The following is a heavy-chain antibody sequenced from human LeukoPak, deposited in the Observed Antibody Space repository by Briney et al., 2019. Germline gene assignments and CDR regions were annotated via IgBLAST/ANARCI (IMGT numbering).Heavy chain of an antibody. CDR1: GGSISSYY. D-gene: IGHD1-1*01. J-gene: IGHJ4*02. V-gene: IGHV4-59*01. Sequence: SETLSLTCTVSGGSISSYYWSWIRQPPGKGLEWIGYIYYSGSTNYNPSLKSRVTISVDTSKNQFSLKLCSVTAADTAVYYCAREDDRANGALDYWGQGTLVTVSS. CDR2: IYYSGST. CDR3: AREDDRANGALDY.